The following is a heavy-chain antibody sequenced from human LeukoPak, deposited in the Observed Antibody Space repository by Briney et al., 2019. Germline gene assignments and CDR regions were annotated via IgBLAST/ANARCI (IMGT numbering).Heavy chain of an antibody. J-gene: IGHJ4*02. D-gene: IGHD3-22*01. CDR1: GGSISSSNW. CDR2: IYHSGST. CDR3: ARGTYYYDSSGYPGVGG. V-gene: IGHV4-4*02. Sequence: PSETLSLTCAVSGGSISSSNWWSWVRQPPGKGLEWIGEIYHSGSTNYNPSLKSRVTISVDKSKNQFSLKLSSVTVADTAVYYCARGTYYYDSSGYPGVGGWGQGTLVTVSS.